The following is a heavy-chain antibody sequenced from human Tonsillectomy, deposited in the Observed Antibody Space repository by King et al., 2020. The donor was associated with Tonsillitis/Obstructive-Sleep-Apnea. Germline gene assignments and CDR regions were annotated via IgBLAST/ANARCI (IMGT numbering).Heavy chain of an antibody. CDR2: ISSSSSYT. D-gene: IGHD3-3*01. CDR1: GFTFSDYY. V-gene: IGHV3-11*05. J-gene: IGHJ4*02. CDR3: ARDGRIFGVGGHFDY. Sequence: VQLVQSGGGLVKPGGSLRLSCAASGFTFSDYYMSWIRQAPGKGLEWVSYISSSSSYTNYADSVKGRFIFARDNAKNSLYLQMNSLRAEDTAVYYCARDGRIFGVGGHFDYWGQGTLVTVSS.